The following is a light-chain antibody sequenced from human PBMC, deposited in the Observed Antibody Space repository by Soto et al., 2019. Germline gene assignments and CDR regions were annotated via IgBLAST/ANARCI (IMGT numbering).Light chain of an antibody. Sequence: QSVLTQPASVSGSPGQSITISCTGTSSDVGAYKYVSWYQQYTGKAPKLMIHEVSNRPSGVSNRFSGAKSGNTASLTISGLPADDEAIYYFDSFRRRSTEVVGSGTKLTV. V-gene: IGLV2-14*01. CDR1: SSDVGAYKY. CDR2: EVS. CDR3: DSFRRRSTEV. J-gene: IGLJ1*01.